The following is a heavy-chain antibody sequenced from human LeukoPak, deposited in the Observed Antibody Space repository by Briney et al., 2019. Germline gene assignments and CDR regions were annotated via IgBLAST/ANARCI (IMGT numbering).Heavy chain of an antibody. CDR2: IKQDGSEK. V-gene: IGHV3-7*01. D-gene: IGHD2-2*01. Sequence: PGGSLRLSCAASGFNLRNYWMSWGRQAPGKGLECVANIKQDGSEKYYVDSVKGRFIISRDNAKNSLYLQMNSLRAEDTAVYFCARAGGRVVPAAVRFDPWGQGTLVTVSS. CDR1: GFNLRNYW. J-gene: IGHJ5*02. CDR3: ARAGGRVVPAAVRFDP.